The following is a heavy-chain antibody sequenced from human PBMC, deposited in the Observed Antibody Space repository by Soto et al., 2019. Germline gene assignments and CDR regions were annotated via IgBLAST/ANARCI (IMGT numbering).Heavy chain of an antibody. Sequence: GGSLRLSCAASGFTFSSYGMHWVRQAPGKGLEWVAVISYDGSNKYYADSVKGRFTISRDNSKNTLYLQMNSLRAEDTAVYYCAKDRLRRAAIFGVFDYWGQGTLVTVSS. D-gene: IGHD3-3*01. CDR2: ISYDGSNK. CDR3: AKDRLRRAAIFGVFDY. CDR1: GFTFSSYG. V-gene: IGHV3-30*18. J-gene: IGHJ4*02.